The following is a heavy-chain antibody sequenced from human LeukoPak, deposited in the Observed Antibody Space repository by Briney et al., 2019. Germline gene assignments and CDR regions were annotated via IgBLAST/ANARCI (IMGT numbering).Heavy chain of an antibody. Sequence: SVKVSCKASGGTFSSYAISWVRQAPGQGLEWMGGMIPIFGTANYAQKFQGRVTITADESTSTAYMELSSLRSEDTAVYYCARENCSGGSCYFDTLAYFDYWGQGTLVTVSS. CDR3: ARENCSGGSCYFDTLAYFDY. CDR2: MIPIFGTA. D-gene: IGHD2-15*01. J-gene: IGHJ4*02. CDR1: GGTFSSYA. V-gene: IGHV1-69*13.